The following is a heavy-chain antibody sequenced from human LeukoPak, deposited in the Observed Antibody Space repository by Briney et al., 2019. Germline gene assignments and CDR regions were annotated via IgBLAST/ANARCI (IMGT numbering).Heavy chain of an antibody. CDR3: AREAWGSYLLDP. CDR1: GFTFSSYA. Sequence: PGGSLRLSCAASGFTFSSYAMSWVRQAPGKGLEWVANIKQDGSEKYYVDSVKGRFTISRDNAKNSLYLQMNSLRAEDTAVYYCAREAWGSYLLDPWGQGTLVTVSS. CDR2: IKQDGSEK. D-gene: IGHD1-26*01. V-gene: IGHV3-7*01. J-gene: IGHJ5*02.